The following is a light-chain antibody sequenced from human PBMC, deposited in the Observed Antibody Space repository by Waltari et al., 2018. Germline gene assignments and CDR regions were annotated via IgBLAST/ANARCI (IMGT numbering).Light chain of an antibody. Sequence: EIVMTQSPATLSVSPGERATLSCRASQSVSSNLAWYQQKPGQAPLLIYGASTMATGIPARFSGSGSGTEFTLTISSLQSEDFAVYYCQQYNNWPWTFGQGTKVEIK. J-gene: IGKJ1*01. CDR3: QQYNNWPWT. V-gene: IGKV3-15*01. CDR1: QSVSSN. CDR2: GAS.